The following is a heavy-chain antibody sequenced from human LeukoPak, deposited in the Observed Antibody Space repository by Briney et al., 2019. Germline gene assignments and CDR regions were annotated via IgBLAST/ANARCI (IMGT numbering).Heavy chain of an antibody. V-gene: IGHV3-30*02. Sequence: PGGSLRLSCAASGITFSRYGMHWVRQAPGKGLEGVTFIRYDGSIKYYADSVKGRFTMSRDNSKNTLFLQMNSLRAEDTAVYYCARDHQTYGDYYYYMDVWGKGTTVTISS. CDR2: IRYDGSIK. CDR1: GITFSRYG. D-gene: IGHD4-17*01. CDR3: ARDHQTYGDYYYYMDV. J-gene: IGHJ6*03.